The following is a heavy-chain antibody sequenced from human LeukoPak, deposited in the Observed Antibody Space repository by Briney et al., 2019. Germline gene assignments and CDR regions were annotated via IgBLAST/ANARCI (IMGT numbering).Heavy chain of an antibody. J-gene: IGHJ1*01. CDR1: GFNFNSYS. V-gene: IGHV3-21*06. Sequence: GGSLRLSCAASGFNFNSYSMNWVRQAPGKGLEWVSSISNDNNYIYYTDSVKGRFTISRDYAKSSLYLQMTSLRAEDTAVYYCAKGGSHFQDWGQGTLVTVSS. D-gene: IGHD1-26*01. CDR3: AKGGSHFQD. CDR2: ISNDNNYI.